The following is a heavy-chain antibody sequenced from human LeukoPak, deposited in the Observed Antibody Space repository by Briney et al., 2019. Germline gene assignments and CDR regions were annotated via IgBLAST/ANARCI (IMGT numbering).Heavy chain of an antibody. V-gene: IGHV4-39*01. CDR2: IYYCGST. CDR3: ARCGGSYRSGAFDY. Sequence: SETLSLTCTFSVDSISSSIYYWGWIRQPPGKRLEWIESIYYCGSTYYNPSLKSRVIITVDTSKNWFSLELSSVTDADTAVYYCARCGGSYRSGAFDYWGQGTLVTVSS. J-gene: IGHJ4*02. CDR1: VDSISSSIYY. D-gene: IGHD1-26*01.